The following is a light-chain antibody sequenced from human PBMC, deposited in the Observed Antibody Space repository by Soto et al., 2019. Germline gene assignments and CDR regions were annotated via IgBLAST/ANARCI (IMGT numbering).Light chain of an antibody. J-gene: IGKJ1*01. CDR2: DAS. CDR1: QSVGKY. Sequence: ETVFTQSPATLTLSTVKSSTLSWRASQSVGKYLAWYQQKTGQAPRILIYDASNRDAAIPARVSGSGFGTDFTLTISSLEPEDFAIYYCQQRTTWMFGQGTKVEI. V-gene: IGKV3-11*01. CDR3: QQRTTWM.